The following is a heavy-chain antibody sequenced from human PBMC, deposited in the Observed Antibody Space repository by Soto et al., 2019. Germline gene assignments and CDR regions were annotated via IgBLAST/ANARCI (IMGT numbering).Heavy chain of an antibody. CDR1: GLTFSYYA. Sequence: GSLRLSCAASGLTFSYYAMHWVRQAPGKGLEWVAVISYDESKIYYADSVKGRFTISRDNSKNTLHLQMNSLRPEDTAVYYCTTGYSSTDFGWGPGTLVTVSS. CDR2: ISYDESKI. V-gene: IGHV3-30*03. D-gene: IGHD2-2*01. J-gene: IGHJ4*02. CDR3: TTGYSSTDFG.